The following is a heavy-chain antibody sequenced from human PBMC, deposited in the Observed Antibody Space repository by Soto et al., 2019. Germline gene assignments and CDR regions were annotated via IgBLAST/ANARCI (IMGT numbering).Heavy chain of an antibody. V-gene: IGHV1-18*04. CDR2: ISPYTGNT. CDR3: AREKGKAVTGTYYYYGMDV. J-gene: IGHJ6*02. Sequence: VQLVQSGAEVKRPGASLKVSCKASGYTFTSYGINWVRQAPGQGLEWMGWISPYTGNTNYAQEFQGRVTMTADTSTSTAYMELRRLRSDDTAVYYCAREKGKAVTGTYYYYGMDVWGQETTVTVSS. CDR1: GYTFTSYG. D-gene: IGHD6-19*01.